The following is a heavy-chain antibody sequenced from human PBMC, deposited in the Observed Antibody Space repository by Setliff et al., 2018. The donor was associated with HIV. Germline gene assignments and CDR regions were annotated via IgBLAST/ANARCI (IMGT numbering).Heavy chain of an antibody. Sequence: SETLSLTCTVSGGSISSHYWSWIRQPPGKGLEWIGYIYYSGSTNYNPSLKSRVTISIDTSKNQFSLKLTSMTAADTAVYFCARGGNSRAAWFDSWGQGTLVTVSS. J-gene: IGHJ5*01. CDR3: ARGGNSRAAWFDS. CDR2: IYYSGST. CDR1: GGSISSHY. D-gene: IGHD6-6*01. V-gene: IGHV4-59*11.